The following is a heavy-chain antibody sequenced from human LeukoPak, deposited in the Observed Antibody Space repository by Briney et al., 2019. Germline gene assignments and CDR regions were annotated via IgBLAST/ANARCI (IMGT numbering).Heavy chain of an antibody. J-gene: IGHJ4*02. V-gene: IGHV4-59*01. D-gene: IGHD3-9*01. CDR1: GGSISSYY. CDR2: IYYSGST. Sequence: SETLSLTCTVSGGSISSYYWSWIRQPPGKGLEWIGYIYYSGSTNYNPSLKSRVTISVDTSKNHFSLKLRSVHSADTSVYYCASSSVLRYFDWLPMPFDYWGQGTLVTVSS. CDR3: ASSSVLRYFDWLPMPFDY.